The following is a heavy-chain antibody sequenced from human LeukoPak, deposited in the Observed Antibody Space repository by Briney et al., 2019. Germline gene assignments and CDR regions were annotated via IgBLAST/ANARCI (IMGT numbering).Heavy chain of an antibody. CDR3: ARVDYDFWSSYGMDV. D-gene: IGHD3-3*01. Sequence: GESLKISCKGSGYSFTSYWIGWVRQMPGKGLEWMGIIYPGDSDTRYSPSFQGQVTISADKSISTAYLQWSSLKASDTAMYYCARVDYDFWSSYGMDVWGQGTTVTVSS. V-gene: IGHV5-51*01. CDR1: GYSFTSYW. J-gene: IGHJ6*02. CDR2: IYPGDSDT.